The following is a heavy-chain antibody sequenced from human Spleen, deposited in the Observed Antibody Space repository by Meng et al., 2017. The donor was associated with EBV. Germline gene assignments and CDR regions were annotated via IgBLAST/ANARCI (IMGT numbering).Heavy chain of an antibody. D-gene: IGHD2-2*01. J-gene: IGHJ5*02. CDR1: GWPFSGYY. Sequence: QQLDARRLSPSYPQSLPCAVHGWPFSGYYWSWIRQPPWKGLEWIGEINHSGSTNYSPSLKSRVTISVDTSKNQFSLKLSSVTAADTAVYYCARGRIVVVPAARVRFDPWGQGTLVTVSS. V-gene: IGHV4-34*01. CDR3: ARGRIVVVPAARVRFDP. CDR2: INHSGST.